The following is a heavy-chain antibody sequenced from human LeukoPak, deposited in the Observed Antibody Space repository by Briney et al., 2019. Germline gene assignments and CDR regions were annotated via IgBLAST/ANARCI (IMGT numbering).Heavy chain of an antibody. CDR3: ACESGGQGVRNFDY. CDR2: INCNSGST. D-gene: IGHD3-10*01. V-gene: IGHV1-2*02. J-gene: IGHJ4*02. Sequence: ASVKVSCKASGYSFTDYYMHWVRQAPGQGLEWMGRINCNSGSTNYAQKFQGRVTLARDTSTSTAYMELNRLRSDDTAVCYCACESGGQGVRNFDYGCRGKLIIVSS. CDR1: GYSFTDYY.